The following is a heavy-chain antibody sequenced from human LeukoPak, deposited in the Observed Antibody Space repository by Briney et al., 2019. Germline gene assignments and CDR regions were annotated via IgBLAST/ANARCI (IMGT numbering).Heavy chain of an antibody. D-gene: IGHD1-7*01. CDR1: GYSIICGYY. CDR3: ATRKGVYNWDSLDY. J-gene: IGHJ4*02. V-gene: IGHV4-38-2*01. Sequence: PSETLSLTFAVSGYSIICGYYWGWTRQPPGRGLEWFASIYHDGTTYYNPSLRSRFTIPVDTSKHKFSLKLYSVTATDTAVYYCATRKGVYNWDSLDYWGQGPLVTVSS. CDR2: IYHDGTT.